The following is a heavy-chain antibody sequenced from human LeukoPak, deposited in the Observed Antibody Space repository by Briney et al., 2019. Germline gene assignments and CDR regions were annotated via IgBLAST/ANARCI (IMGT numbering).Heavy chain of an antibody. D-gene: IGHD3-16*01. J-gene: IGHJ4*02. CDR3: AKEGKKINYVDY. Sequence: GGSLRLSCAASGFTFSSYSMNWVRQAPGKGLEWVSSISSSSSYIYYAGSVKGRFTISRDNAKNSLYLQMNSLRAEDTAVYYCAKEGKKINYVDYWGQGTLVTVSS. CDR1: GFTFSSYS. V-gene: IGHV3-21*04. CDR2: ISSSSSYI.